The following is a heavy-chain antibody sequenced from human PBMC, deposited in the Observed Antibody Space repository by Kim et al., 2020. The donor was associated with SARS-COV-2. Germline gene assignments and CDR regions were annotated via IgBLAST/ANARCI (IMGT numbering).Heavy chain of an antibody. Sequence: SETLSLTCAVHGGSFNGYYWSWIRQPPGKGLEWIGEVNESGSTNYNPSLKSRVTISVDTSKMQFSLKMTSVSAADTAIYYCAGLMVLKGLPLPPGWGQGTLVTVSS. V-gene: IGHV4-34*01. CDR3: AGLMVLKGLPLPPG. CDR1: GGSFNGYY. D-gene: IGHD3-10*01. J-gene: IGHJ4*02. CDR2: VNESGST.